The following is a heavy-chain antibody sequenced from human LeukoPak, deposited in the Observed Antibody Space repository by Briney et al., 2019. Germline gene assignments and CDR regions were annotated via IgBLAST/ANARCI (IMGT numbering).Heavy chain of an antibody. V-gene: IGHV3-23*01. J-gene: IGHJ4*02. Sequence: PGGSLRLSCAASGFTFSSYAMSWVRQAPGKGLEWVSAISGSGGSTYYADSVKGRFTISRDNSKNTLYLQMNSLRAEDTAVYYCARGPDPELRGFDYWGQGTLVTVSS. D-gene: IGHD1-1*01. CDR1: GFTFSSYA. CDR3: ARGPDPELRGFDY. CDR2: ISGSGGST.